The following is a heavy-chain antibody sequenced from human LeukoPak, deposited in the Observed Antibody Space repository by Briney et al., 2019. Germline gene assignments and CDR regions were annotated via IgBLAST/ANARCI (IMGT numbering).Heavy chain of an antibody. Sequence: PSETLSLTCTVSGGSLSTYYWRCIRQPPGKGLEWIGYIYYSGSTKYNPSLKSRVTISVDPSKNQFSLKLRSVTAADTAAYYCARGGFLDPLLSWGRGTLVTVSS. CDR2: IYYSGST. D-gene: IGHD2/OR15-2a*01. J-gene: IGHJ4*02. CDR3: ARGGFLDPLLS. V-gene: IGHV4-59*01. CDR1: GGSLSTYY.